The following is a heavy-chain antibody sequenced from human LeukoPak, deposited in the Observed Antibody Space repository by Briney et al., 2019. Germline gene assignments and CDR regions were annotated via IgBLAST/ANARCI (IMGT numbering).Heavy chain of an antibody. Sequence: GGSLRLSCVTSRFAFSSYWMHWVRQAPGKGLVWVSRLNSDGSSTSYADSVKGRFTISRDNAKNTLYLQMNSLTAEDTAVYYCASGGYCSGTSCYAPQPWGQGTLVTVSS. CDR3: ASGGYCSGTSCYAPQP. CDR1: RFAFSSYW. D-gene: IGHD2-2*01. CDR2: LNSDGSST. J-gene: IGHJ5*02. V-gene: IGHV3-74*01.